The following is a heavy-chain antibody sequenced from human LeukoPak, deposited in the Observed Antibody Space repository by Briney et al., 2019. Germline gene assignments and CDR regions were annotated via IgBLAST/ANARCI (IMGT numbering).Heavy chain of an antibody. Sequence: SETLSLTCTVSGDSIGSGDYYWSWIRQPPGKGLEWIGYIYYSGSTSYNPSLKSRVTISVDTSKNQFSLKLSSVTAADTAVYYCARDLANYDILTGNFGWFDPWGQGTLVTASS. CDR1: GDSIGSGDYY. V-gene: IGHV4-30-4*01. CDR2: IYYSGST. J-gene: IGHJ5*02. D-gene: IGHD3-9*01. CDR3: ARDLANYDILTGNFGWFDP.